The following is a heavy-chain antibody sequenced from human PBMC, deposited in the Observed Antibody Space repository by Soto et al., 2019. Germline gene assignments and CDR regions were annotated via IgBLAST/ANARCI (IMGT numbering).Heavy chain of an antibody. CDR3: ARFGFSGGYDPDSYYYYLDV. CDR2: ITSSSHYI. V-gene: IGHV3-21*01. CDR1: GFTFSNYS. J-gene: IGHJ6*03. D-gene: IGHD5-12*01. Sequence: PGGSLRLSCAASGFTFSNYSMNWVRQAPGKGLEWVSSITSSSHYIYYADSMKGRFTISRDNAKNSLFLQMNSLRAEDTAVYYCARFGFSGGYDPDSYYYYLDVWGKGTTVTVSS.